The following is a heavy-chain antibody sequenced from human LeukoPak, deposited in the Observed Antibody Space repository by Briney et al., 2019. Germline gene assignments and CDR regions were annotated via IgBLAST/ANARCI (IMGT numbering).Heavy chain of an antibody. CDR1: GGSIRSYY. Sequence: SETLSLTCTVSGGSIRSYYWSWLRQPPGKGLEWIGYIYYSGGTNYNPSLKSRVTISVDTSKNQFSLKLSSVTAADTAVYYCARLTKNDSGSFRFGKKKRGYMDVWGKGTTVTISS. D-gene: IGHD3-10*01. CDR2: IYYSGGT. V-gene: IGHV4-59*12. J-gene: IGHJ6*03. CDR3: ARLTKNDSGSFRFGKKKRGYMDV.